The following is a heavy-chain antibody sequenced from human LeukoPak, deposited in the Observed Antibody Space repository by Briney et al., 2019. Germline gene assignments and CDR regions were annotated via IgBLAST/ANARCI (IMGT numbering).Heavy chain of an antibody. D-gene: IGHD6-13*01. CDR1: GGTFSSYA. CDR2: IIPIFGTA. Sequence: SVKVSCKASGGTFSSYAISWVQQAPGQGLEWMGGIIPIFGTANYAQKFQGRVTITADESTGTAYMELSSLRSEDTAVYYCARGQQLVHGELLYYYYGMDVWGQGTTVTVSS. V-gene: IGHV1-69*01. CDR3: ARGQQLVHGELLYYYYGMDV. J-gene: IGHJ6*02.